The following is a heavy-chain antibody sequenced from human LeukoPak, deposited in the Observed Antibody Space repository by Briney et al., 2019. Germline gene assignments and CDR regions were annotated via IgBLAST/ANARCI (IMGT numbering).Heavy chain of an antibody. J-gene: IGHJ5*02. Sequence: SETLSLTCSVSGGSISSGGYYWSWIRQRPGKGLEWIGYISYSGTTYYNPSLKSRVILSLDTSKSQFSLNLSSVTAADTAVYYCARGLTLTGYGNWFDAWGQGTQVTVSS. D-gene: IGHD3-9*01. V-gene: IGHV4-31*03. CDR2: ISYSGTT. CDR3: ARGLTLTGYGNWFDA. CDR1: GGSISSGGYY.